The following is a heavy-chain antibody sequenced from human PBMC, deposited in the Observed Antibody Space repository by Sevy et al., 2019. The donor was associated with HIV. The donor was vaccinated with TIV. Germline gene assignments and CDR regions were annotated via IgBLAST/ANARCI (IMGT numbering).Heavy chain of an antibody. CDR3: AKGDALTTRAGVDP. Sequence: GGSLRLSCAASGFIFSSYVMSWVRQVPGKRLEWVSSISGSGDISFYGDSVKGRFTVSRDNSKNTMYLHMNSLGAEDTAIYYCAKGDALTTRAGVDPWGQRTLVTVSS. D-gene: IGHD4-17*01. CDR2: ISGSGDIS. CDR1: GFIFSSYV. V-gene: IGHV3-23*01. J-gene: IGHJ5*02.